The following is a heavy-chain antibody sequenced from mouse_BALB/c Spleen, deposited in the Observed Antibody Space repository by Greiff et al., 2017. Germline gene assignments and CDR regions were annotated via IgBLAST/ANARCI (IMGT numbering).Heavy chain of an antibody. CDR1: GYSITSGYY. V-gene: IGHV3-6*02. CDR2: ISYDGSN. D-gene: IGHD2-2*01. J-gene: IGHJ3*01. CDR3: ARGDGYDGGFAY. Sequence: EVQLVESGPGLVKPSQSLSLTCSVTGYSITSGYYWNWIRQFPGNKLEWMGYISYDGSNNYNPSLKNRISITRDTSKNQFFLKLNSVTTEDTATYYCARGDGYDGGFAYWGQGTLVTVSA.